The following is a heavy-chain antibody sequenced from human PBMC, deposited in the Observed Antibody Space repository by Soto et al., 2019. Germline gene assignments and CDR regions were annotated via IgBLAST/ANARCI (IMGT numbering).Heavy chain of an antibody. CDR3: ARRTSGWYLDY. Sequence: EVQLLESGGGLVQPGGSLRLSCAASGFTFSSYAMSWVRQAPGKGLEWVSVISGSGGSTYYADSVKGRFTISRDNSKNALYLQMSSLRGENTAVYYCARRTSGWYLDYWGQGTLVTVSS. V-gene: IGHV3-23*01. D-gene: IGHD6-19*01. J-gene: IGHJ4*02. CDR2: ISGSGGST. CDR1: GFTFSSYA.